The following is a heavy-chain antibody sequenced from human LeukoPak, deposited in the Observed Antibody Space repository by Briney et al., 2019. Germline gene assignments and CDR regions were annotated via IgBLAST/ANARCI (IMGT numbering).Heavy chain of an antibody. CDR3: ARVRGIAVAGVFDY. V-gene: IGHV3-20*01. CDR2: INWNGGST. CDR1: GFTFDDYG. J-gene: IGHJ4*02. Sequence: PGGSLRLSCAASGFTFDDYGMSWVRQAPGKGLEWVSGINWNGGSTGYADSVKGRFTISRDNAKNSLYLQMNSLRAEDTALYHCARVRGIAVAGVFDYWGQGTLVTVSS. D-gene: IGHD6-19*01.